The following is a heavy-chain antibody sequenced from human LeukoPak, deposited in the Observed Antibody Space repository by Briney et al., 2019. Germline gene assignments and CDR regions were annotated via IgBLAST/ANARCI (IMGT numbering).Heavy chain of an antibody. CDR1: GFNVSSNY. J-gene: IGHJ4*02. D-gene: IGHD2-15*01. Sequence: GGSLRLSCAASGFNVSSNYMSWVRQAPGKGLEWVSVIYSGGSTYYADSVKGRFTISRDNSKTTLYLQMNSLRAEDTAVYYCARGGAQGYHLPYWGQGTRVTVSS. CDR3: ARGGAQGYHLPY. V-gene: IGHV3-53*01. CDR2: IYSGGST.